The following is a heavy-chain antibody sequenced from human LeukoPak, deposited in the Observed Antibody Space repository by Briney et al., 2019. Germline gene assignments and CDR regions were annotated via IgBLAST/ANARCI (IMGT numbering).Heavy chain of an antibody. CDR3: AQEEVPNDY. D-gene: IGHD2-2*01. CDR1: GFSLSRNA. CDR2: ISLNGDTT. J-gene: IGHJ4*02. Sequence: PGGSLRLSCAVSGFSLSRNAMCWVRQAPGKGLEWVLGISLNGDTTYYADSVQGRFTISRDTSKNTLFLQMDTLRVEDTAVYYCAQEEVPNDYWGQGTLVTVSS. V-gene: IGHV3-23*01.